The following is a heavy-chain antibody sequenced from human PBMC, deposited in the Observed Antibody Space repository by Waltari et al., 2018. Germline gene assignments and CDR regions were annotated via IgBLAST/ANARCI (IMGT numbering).Heavy chain of an antibody. CDR1: GDMCSANE. CDR3: ARDGQEDSSSWFKAPSDS. D-gene: IGHD3-22*01. CDR2: IIPDNVDT. J-gene: IGHJ4*02. V-gene: IGHV1-2*02. Sequence: QEHLVQCGAEVKRQGASVKVYGKAAGDMCSANEIKRVRQAPGQWLEWMGCIIPDNVDTPSSQHIPGMVAITRAPSMTPVYIELTRLRSDDTAIYYFARDGQEDSSSWFKAPSDSWGQGSFVTVSS.